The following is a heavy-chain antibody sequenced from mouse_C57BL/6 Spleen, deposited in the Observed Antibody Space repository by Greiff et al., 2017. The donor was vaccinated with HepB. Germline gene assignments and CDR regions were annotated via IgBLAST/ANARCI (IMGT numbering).Heavy chain of an antibody. D-gene: IGHD1-1*01. CDR1: GYTFTDYN. CDR2: INPNNGGT. CDR3: ARWGLRSRYYAMDY. J-gene: IGHJ4*01. V-gene: IGHV1-18*01. Sequence: VQLQQSGPELVKPGASVKIPCKASGYTFTDYNMDWVKQSHGKSLEWIGDINPNNGGTIYNQKFKGKATLTVDKSSSTAYMELRSLTSEDTAVYYCARWGLRSRYYAMDYWGQGTSVTVSS.